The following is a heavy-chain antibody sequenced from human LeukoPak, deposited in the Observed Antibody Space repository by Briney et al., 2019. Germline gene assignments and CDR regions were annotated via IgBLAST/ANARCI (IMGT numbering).Heavy chain of an antibody. Sequence: SETLSLTCTVSGGSMSNYYWSWIRQPPGKGLEWIGDIYYSGRTNYNPSLKSRVTISVDTSKNQFSLKLSSVTAADTAVYYCASESSSSSYWGQGTLVTVSS. J-gene: IGHJ4*02. V-gene: IGHV4-59*08. CDR3: ASESSSSSY. CDR1: GGSMSNYY. D-gene: IGHD6-6*01. CDR2: IYYSGRT.